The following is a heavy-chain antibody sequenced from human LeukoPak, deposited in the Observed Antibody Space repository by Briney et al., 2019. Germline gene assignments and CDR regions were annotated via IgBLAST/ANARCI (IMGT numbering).Heavy chain of an antibody. V-gene: IGHV3-30*18. CDR3: AKGRTTAMVTVFDY. J-gene: IGHJ4*02. D-gene: IGHD5-18*01. CDR1: GFTFSSYG. CDR2: ISYDGSNK. Sequence: GGSLRLSCAAFGFTFSSYGMHWVRQAPGKGLEWVAVISYDGSNKYYADSVKGRFTISRDNSKNTLYLQMNSLRAEDTAVYYCAKGRTTAMVTVFDYWGQGTLVTVSS.